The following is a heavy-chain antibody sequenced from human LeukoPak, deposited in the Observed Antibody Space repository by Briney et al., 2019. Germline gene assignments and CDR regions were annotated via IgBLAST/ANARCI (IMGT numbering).Heavy chain of an antibody. V-gene: IGHV4-39*07. J-gene: IGHJ4*02. D-gene: IGHD3-10*01. CDR2: ISYSGTT. CDR3: AKDQGSGSGSYSWGYFDY. Sequence: PSETLSLTCTVSGGSISSNSYYWGWIRQPPGRGLEWIGSISYSGTTYYSPSLKSRVTISVDTSKNQFSLRLSSVTAEDTAVYYCAKDQGSGSGSYSWGYFDYWGQGTLVTVSS. CDR1: GGSISSNSYY.